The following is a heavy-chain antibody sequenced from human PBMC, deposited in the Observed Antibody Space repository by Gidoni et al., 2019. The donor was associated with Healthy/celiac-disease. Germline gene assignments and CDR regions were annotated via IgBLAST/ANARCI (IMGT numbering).Heavy chain of an antibody. J-gene: IGHJ6*02. Sequence: QLQLQESGPGLVKPSETLSLPCPVSGGSISSSRYYWGWIRQPPGKVLEWIGSIYYRGSTYYTPSLKGRGTRSVDTSKNQFSLKLSFVIAADTAVYYCARDGSTMVRGVRVYGMDVWGQGTTVTVSS. CDR2: IYYRGST. CDR1: GGSISSSRYY. V-gene: IGHV4-39*07. D-gene: IGHD3-10*01. CDR3: ARDGSTMVRGVRVYGMDV.